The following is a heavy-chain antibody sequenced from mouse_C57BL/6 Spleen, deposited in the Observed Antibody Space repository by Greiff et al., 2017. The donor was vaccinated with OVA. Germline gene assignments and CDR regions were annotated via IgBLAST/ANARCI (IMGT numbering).Heavy chain of an antibody. CDR3: ASLIYYDYDDYFDY. Sequence: EVKLMESGPELVKPGASVKISCKASGYSFTGYYMNWVKQSPEKSLEWIGEINPSTGGTTYNQKFKAKATLTVDKSSSTAYMQLKSLTSEDSAVYYCASLIYYDYDDYFDYWGQGTTLTVSS. CDR1: GYSFTGYY. CDR2: INPSTGGT. D-gene: IGHD2-4*01. J-gene: IGHJ2*01. V-gene: IGHV1-42*01.